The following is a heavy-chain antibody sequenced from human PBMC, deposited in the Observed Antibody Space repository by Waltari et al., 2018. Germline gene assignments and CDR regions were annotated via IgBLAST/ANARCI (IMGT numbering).Heavy chain of an antibody. J-gene: IGHJ5*02. V-gene: IGHV4-4*07. D-gene: IGHD6-19*01. CDR3: ARNWYSSGWYWFDP. CDR2: IYISGST. Sequence: QVQLQESGPGLVKPSETLSLTCTVSGASISSHYWSWIRKPAGKGLEWIGRIYISGSTNYSPSLQSRFTMSVGRSKNQCSLKLSSVTAADTAVYYCARNWYSSGWYWFDPWGQGTVVTVSS. CDR1: GASISSHY.